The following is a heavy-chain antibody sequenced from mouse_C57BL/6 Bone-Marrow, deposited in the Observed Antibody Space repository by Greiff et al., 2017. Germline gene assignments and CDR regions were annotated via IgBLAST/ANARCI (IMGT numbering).Heavy chain of an antibody. CDR3: AKDYYGSSYFDY. D-gene: IGHD1-1*01. J-gene: IGHJ2*01. CDR1: GYTFTDYY. CDR2: IYPGSGNT. Sequence: VKLVESGAELVRPGASVKLSCKASGYTFTDYYINWVKQRPGQGLEWIARIYPGSGNTYYNEKFKGKATLTAEKSSSTAYMQLSSLTSEDSAVYFCAKDYYGSSYFDYWGQGTTLTVSS. V-gene: IGHV1-76*01.